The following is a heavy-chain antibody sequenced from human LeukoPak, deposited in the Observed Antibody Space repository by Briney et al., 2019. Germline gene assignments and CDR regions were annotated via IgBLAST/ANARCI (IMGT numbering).Heavy chain of an antibody. CDR1: GFTSSSYA. CDR3: AKGQFVRVEFDY. J-gene: IGHJ4*02. Sequence: GGSLRLSCAASGFTSSSYAMSWVRPPPGKGLEWVSAISGSAGSTYYADSVKGRFTISRDNSKNTLYLQMNSLRAGDTAVYYCAKGQFVRVEFDYWGQGTLVTVSS. CDR2: ISGSAGST. D-gene: IGHD6-6*01. V-gene: IGHV3-23*01.